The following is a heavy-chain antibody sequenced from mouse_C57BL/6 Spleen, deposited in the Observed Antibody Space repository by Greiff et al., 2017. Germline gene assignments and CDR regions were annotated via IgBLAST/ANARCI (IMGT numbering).Heavy chain of an antibody. CDR3: ARHAITTVVDWYFDV. V-gene: IGHV1-18*01. Sequence: VQLQQSGPELVKPGASVKIPCKASGYTFTDYNMDWVKQSHGKSLEWIGDINPNNGGTIYNQKFKGKATLTVDKSSSTAYMELRSLTSEDTAVYYCARHAITTVVDWYFDVWGTGTTVTVSS. J-gene: IGHJ1*03. CDR2: INPNNGGT. CDR1: GYTFTDYN. D-gene: IGHD1-1*01.